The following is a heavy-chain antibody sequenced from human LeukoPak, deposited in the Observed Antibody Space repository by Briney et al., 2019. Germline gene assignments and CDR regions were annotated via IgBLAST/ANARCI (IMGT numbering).Heavy chain of an antibody. D-gene: IGHD3-16*01. CDR2: ITAYNGNT. J-gene: IGHJ4*02. CDR3: AKGGNGYVDY. V-gene: IGHV1-18*04. CDR1: GYTFTNYA. Sequence: ASVKVSCKTSGYTFTNYAISWVRQAPGQGLEWTGWITAYNGNTNYAQKLQGRVTMTTDTSTRTAYMELRSLRSDDTAVYYCAKGGNGYVDYWGQGTLVTVSS.